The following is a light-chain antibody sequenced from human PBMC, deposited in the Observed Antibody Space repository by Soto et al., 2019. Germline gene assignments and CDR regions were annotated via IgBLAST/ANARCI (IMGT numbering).Light chain of an antibody. CDR2: KAS. V-gene: IGKV1-5*03. CDR1: QTISSW. Sequence: DIQMTQSPSTLSGSVGDRVTITCRASQTISSWLAWYQQKPGKAPKLLIYKASTLKSGVPSRCRGSGSATEFTLTISSLQHDDFATYYCQHYNRYSEAFGQGTKVELK. J-gene: IGKJ1*01. CDR3: QHYNRYSEA.